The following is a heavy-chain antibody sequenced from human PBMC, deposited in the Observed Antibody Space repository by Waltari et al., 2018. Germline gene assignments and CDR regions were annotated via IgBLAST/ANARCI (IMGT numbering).Heavy chain of an antibody. V-gene: IGHV1-69-2*01. D-gene: IGHD3-10*01. Sequence: EVQLRQSGAELRKPGPPVKISCTASGYPFSAYYIHWVQQAPGKGLQWVGLVDPEDGQAIYAEKFQGRVTITADTSTDTAYLELSSLTSEDTAVFYCATALGDNTSASRPFHLWGQGTVITVSS. CDR1: GYPFSAYY. J-gene: IGHJ3*01. CDR3: ATALGDNTSASRPFHL. CDR2: VDPEDGQA.